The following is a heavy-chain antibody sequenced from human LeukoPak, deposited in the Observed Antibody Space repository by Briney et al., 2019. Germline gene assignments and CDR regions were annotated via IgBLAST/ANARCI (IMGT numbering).Heavy chain of an antibody. D-gene: IGHD4-17*01. CDR2: IYYSGST. CDR3: ARRTSHDYGDYWAFYI. CDR1: DGSISSSSYY. V-gene: IGHV4-39*01. J-gene: IGHJ3*02. Sequence: PSETLSLTCTVSDGSISSSSYYWGWIRQPPGKGLEWIGSIYYSGSTYYNPSLKSRVTISVDTSKNQFSLKLSSVTAADTAVYYCARRTSHDYGDYWAFYIWGQGTMVTVSS.